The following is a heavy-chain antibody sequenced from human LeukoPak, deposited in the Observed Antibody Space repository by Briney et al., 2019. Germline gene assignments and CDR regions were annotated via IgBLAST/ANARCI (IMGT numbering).Heavy chain of an antibody. CDR1: GFTFTSYA. CDR2: ISGSGGST. D-gene: IGHD1/OR15-1a*01. Sequence: GGSLRLSCVASGFTFTSYAMSWVRQAPGEGLEWVAAISGSGGSTYYADSVKGRFTISRDNSKHTPYLQMNSLRAEHTAVYYCAKYNWNNLGFIPKWGQGTLVTVSS. V-gene: IGHV3-23*01. CDR3: AKYNWNNLGFIPK. J-gene: IGHJ4*02.